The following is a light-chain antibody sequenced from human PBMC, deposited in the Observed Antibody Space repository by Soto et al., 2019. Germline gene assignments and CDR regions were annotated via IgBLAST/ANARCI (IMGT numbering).Light chain of an antibody. J-gene: IGLJ1*01. Sequence: QSALTQPASVSGSPGQSITISCTGTSSDVGGYNYVSWYQHHPGKAPKLMIYDVSNRPSGVSNRFSGSKSGNTASLSISGLQAEDEAYYYCSSYTSSSTLSTYVFGTGTKLTVL. CDR3: SSYTSSSTLSTYV. V-gene: IGLV2-14*03. CDR1: SSDVGGYNY. CDR2: DVS.